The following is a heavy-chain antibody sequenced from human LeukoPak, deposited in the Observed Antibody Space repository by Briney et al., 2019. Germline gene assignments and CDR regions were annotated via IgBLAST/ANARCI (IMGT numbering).Heavy chain of an antibody. CDR1: GFTFSSYA. J-gene: IGHJ6*03. V-gene: IGHV3-30*04. CDR2: ISYDGSNK. CDR3: ARDDRGADGIMDV. D-gene: IGHD1-26*01. Sequence: GGSLRLSCAASGFTFSSYAMHWVRQAPGKGLEWVAVISYDGSNKYYADSVKGRFTISRDNSKNTLYLQMNSPKTEDTAVYYCARDDRGADGIMDVWGKGTTVIVSS.